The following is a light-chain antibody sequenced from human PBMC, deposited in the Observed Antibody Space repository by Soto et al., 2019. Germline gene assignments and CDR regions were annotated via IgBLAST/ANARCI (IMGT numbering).Light chain of an antibody. V-gene: IGKV1-39*01. CDR3: QQSYSTPHA. CDR2: AAS. J-gene: IGKJ2*01. CDR1: QGISSY. Sequence: DIQMTQSPSSLSASVGDRVTITCRASQGISSYLNWYQQKPGKAPQLLIYAASSLQSGVPSRFSGSGSGTDYTLTSSSLQPDDYATYYCQQSYSTPHAFGQATKLVIK.